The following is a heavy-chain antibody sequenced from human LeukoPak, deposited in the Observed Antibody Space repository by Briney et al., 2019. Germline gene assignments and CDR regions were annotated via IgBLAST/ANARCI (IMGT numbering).Heavy chain of an antibody. CDR1: GFTFSSYS. J-gene: IGHJ5*02. V-gene: IGHV3-21*01. CDR3: TGSERRVADP. Sequence: GGSLRLSYAASGFTFSSYSMNWVRQAPGKGLEWVSSISSSSSYVYYADSVKGRFTISRDNAKNSLYLQMNSLRAEDTAVYYCTGSERRVADPWGQGTLVTVSS. D-gene: IGHD2-15*01. CDR2: ISSSSSYV.